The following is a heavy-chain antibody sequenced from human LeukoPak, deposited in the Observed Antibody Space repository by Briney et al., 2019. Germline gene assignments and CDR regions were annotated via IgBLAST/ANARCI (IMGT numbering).Heavy chain of an antibody. CDR3: AKVGYCSSTSCYTPPLFDY. CDR1: GFTFINYA. Sequence: GGSLRLSCAASGFTFINYAMTWVRQAPGKGLEWVSAITASGGSTYYADSVKGRFTISRDNSKNTLYLQMNSLRAEDTAVYYCAKVGYCSSTSCYTPPLFDYWSQGTLVTVSS. CDR2: ITASGGST. J-gene: IGHJ4*02. D-gene: IGHD2-2*02. V-gene: IGHV3-23*01.